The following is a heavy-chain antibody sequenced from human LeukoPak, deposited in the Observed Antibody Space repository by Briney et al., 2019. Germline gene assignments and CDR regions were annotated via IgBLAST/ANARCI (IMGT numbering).Heavy chain of an antibody. CDR3: AREPGELDV. CDR2: ISSTSSYI. CDR1: GFTFSTYS. Sequence: GGSLRLSCAASGFTFSTYSMNWARQAPGKGLEWVSFISSTSSYIYYADSVKGRFTISRDNAKNSLYLQMNSLRAEDTAVYYCAREPGELDVWGQGTTVTVSS. D-gene: IGHD3-10*01. V-gene: IGHV3-21*01. J-gene: IGHJ6*02.